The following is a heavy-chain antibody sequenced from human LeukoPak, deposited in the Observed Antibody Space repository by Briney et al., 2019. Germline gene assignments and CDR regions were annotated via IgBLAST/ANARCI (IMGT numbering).Heavy chain of an antibody. V-gene: IGHV3-23*01. CDR3: AKDFGGAGSYYCPFDY. D-gene: IGHD3-10*01. CDR1: GFTFSSYG. J-gene: IGHJ4*02. Sequence: SGGSLRLSCAASGFTFSSYGMSWVRQAPGKGPEWVSAINTGGVSTYYADSVKGRFTISRDNSRNTLYLQMNSLRAEDTAVYYCAKDFGGAGSYYCPFDYWGQGTLVTVSS. CDR2: INTGGVST.